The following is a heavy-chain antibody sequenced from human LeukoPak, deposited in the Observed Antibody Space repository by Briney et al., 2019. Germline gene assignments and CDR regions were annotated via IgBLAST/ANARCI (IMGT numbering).Heavy chain of an antibody. J-gene: IGHJ6*02. CDR1: GGTFSSYA. V-gene: IGHV1-69*04. CDR3: AREYYSNYYYYYGMDV. CDR2: IIPILGIA. Sequence: SVKVSCKASGGTFSSYAISWARQAPGQGLEWMGRIIPILGIANYAQKFQGRVTITADKSTSTAYMELSSLRSEDTAVYYCAREYYSNYYYYYGMDVWGQGTTVTVSS. D-gene: IGHD4-11*01.